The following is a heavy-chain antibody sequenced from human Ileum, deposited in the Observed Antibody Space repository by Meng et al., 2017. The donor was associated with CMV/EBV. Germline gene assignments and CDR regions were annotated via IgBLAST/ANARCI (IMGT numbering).Heavy chain of an antibody. CDR2: ISDHKGNT. D-gene: IGHD1-26*01. Sequence: VQLAQSGSEVKKPGASVTVSCQAYGYTFTTYGTSWVRQAPGKGLEWMGWISDHKGNTNYLQKLQGRVTMTADTPTSTAYMELRSLTSDDTAVYYCARYPLVGATLFDYWGQGTLVTVSS. V-gene: IGHV1-18*01. J-gene: IGHJ4*02. CDR3: ARYPLVGATLFDY. CDR1: GYTFTTYG.